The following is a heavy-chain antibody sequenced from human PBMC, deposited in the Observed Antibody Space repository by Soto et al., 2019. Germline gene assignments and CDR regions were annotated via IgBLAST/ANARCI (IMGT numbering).Heavy chain of an antibody. V-gene: IGHV3-23*01. D-gene: IGHD6-6*01. CDR2: ISGSGGST. CDR3: AKFAGEYSSSSPINWFDP. CDR1: GFTFSSYA. J-gene: IGHJ5*02. Sequence: EVQLLESGGGLVQPGGSLRLSCAASGFTFSSYAMSWVRQAPGKGLEWVSAISGSGGSTYYADSVKGRFTISRDNSKNTQYLQMNSRRAEDTAVYYCAKFAGEYSSSSPINWFDPWGQGTLVTVSS.